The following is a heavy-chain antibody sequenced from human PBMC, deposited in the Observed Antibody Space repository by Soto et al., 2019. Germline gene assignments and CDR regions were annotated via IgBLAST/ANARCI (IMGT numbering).Heavy chain of an antibody. CDR2: ISAHNGNT. V-gene: IGHV1-18*01. CDR1: GYAFTTYG. Sequence: QVHLVQSGAEVKKPGASVKVTCKGSGYAFTTYGITWVRQAPGQGIGWMGWISAHNGNTNYAQKLQGRVTVTRDTATSTADMELRSRRSDDTAVYYCARGRYGDYWGQGALVTVSS. D-gene: IGHD1-1*01. J-gene: IGHJ4*02. CDR3: ARGRYGDY.